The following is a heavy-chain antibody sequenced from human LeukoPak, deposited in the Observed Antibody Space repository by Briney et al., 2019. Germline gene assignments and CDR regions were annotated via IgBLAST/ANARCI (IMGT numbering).Heavy chain of an antibody. CDR3: ARDGPDYGTFGAY. CDR1: GFTFSSYA. J-gene: IGHJ4*02. V-gene: IGHV3-23*01. Sequence: GGSLRLSCAASGFTFSSYAMSWVRQAPGKGLEWVSAISGSGGSTYYADSVKGRFTISRDNSKNTLYLQMNNLRAEDTAVYYCARDGPDYGTFGAYWGQGTLVTVSS. D-gene: IGHD3-16*01. CDR2: ISGSGGST.